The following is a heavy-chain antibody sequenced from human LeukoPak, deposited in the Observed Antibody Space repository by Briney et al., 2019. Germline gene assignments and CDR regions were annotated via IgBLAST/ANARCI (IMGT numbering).Heavy chain of an antibody. D-gene: IGHD6-19*01. V-gene: IGHV3-30*04. CDR1: GFTFSSYA. CDR2: ISYDGSNK. CDR3: AKDSEDSSGWSEIFDY. Sequence: PGGSLRLSCAASGFTFSSYAMHWVRQAPGKGLEWVAVISYDGSNKYYADSVKGRFTISRDNSKNTLYLQMNSLRAEDTAVYYCAKDSEDSSGWSEIFDYWGQGTLVTVSS. J-gene: IGHJ4*02.